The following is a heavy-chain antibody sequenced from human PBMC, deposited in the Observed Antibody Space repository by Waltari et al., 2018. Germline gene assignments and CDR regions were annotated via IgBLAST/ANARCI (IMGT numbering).Heavy chain of an antibody. Sequence: QVQLQQWGAGLLKPSETLSLTCAVYGGSFSGYYWSWIRQPPGKGLEWIGEINHSGSTNYNPSLKSRVTISVDTSKNQFSLKLSSVTAADTAVYYCARLLGGELSPFDYWGQGTLVTVSS. CDR2: INHSGST. V-gene: IGHV4-34*01. D-gene: IGHD3-16*02. J-gene: IGHJ4*02. CDR1: GGSFSGYY. CDR3: ARLLGGELSPFDY.